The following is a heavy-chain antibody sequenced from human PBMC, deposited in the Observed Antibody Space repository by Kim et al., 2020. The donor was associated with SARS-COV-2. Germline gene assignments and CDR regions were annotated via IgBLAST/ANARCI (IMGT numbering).Heavy chain of an antibody. Sequence: GGSLRLSCAASGFTFSSYGMHWVRQAPGKGLEWVSVISYDGNKKYYADSVKGRFTISRDNSKNTLYLQMSSLRAEDTAVYYCAKGAWGGPPNPFDCWGQGTLVTVSS. CDR2: ISYDGNKK. CDR3: AKGAWGGPPNPFDC. CDR1: GFTFSSYG. V-gene: IGHV3-30*18. D-gene: IGHD7-27*01. J-gene: IGHJ4*02.